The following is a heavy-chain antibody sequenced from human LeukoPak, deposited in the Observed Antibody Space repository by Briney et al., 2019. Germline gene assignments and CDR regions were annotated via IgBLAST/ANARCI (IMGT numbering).Heavy chain of an antibody. V-gene: IGHV3-74*01. D-gene: IGHD1-26*01. Sequence: GGSLRLSCAASGFTLSNYWMHWVRQAPGKGPVWVSRINPDGSRIDYAESVRGRFTMSRDSAKSTLYLQMNSLRAEDTAVYYCSRDFVGADDYWGQGTLVTVSS. CDR1: GFTLSNYW. CDR3: SRDFVGADDY. J-gene: IGHJ4*02. CDR2: INPDGSRI.